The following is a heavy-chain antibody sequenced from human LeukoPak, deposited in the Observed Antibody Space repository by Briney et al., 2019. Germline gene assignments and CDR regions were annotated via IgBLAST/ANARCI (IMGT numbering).Heavy chain of an antibody. J-gene: IGHJ5*02. CDR1: GCSISSYY. D-gene: IGHD2-15*01. CDR2: IYTSGST. Sequence: SETLSLTCTVSGCSISSYYWSWLRQPAGKGLEWIGRIYTSGSTNYNPSLTSRVTMSVDTSKNQFSLKLSSVTAADTAVYYCASSTWLGYCSGGSCSPPPRFDPWGQGTLVTVSS. CDR3: ASSTWLGYCSGGSCSPPPRFDP. V-gene: IGHV4-4*07.